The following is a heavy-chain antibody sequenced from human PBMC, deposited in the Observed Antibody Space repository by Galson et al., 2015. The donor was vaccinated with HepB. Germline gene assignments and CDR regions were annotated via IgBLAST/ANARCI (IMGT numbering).Heavy chain of an antibody. CDR1: GFTFSCYG. CDR2: ISYDGSNK. J-gene: IGHJ4*02. CDR3: AKVIAGCTNGVCYSEYLLDY. V-gene: IGHV3-30*18. Sequence: SLRLSCAASGFTFSCYGMHWVRQAPGKGLEWVAVISYDGSNKYYADSVKGRFTISRDNSKNTLYLQMNSLRAEDTAVYYCAKVIAGCTNGVCYSEYLLDYWGQGTLVTISS. D-gene: IGHD2-8*01.